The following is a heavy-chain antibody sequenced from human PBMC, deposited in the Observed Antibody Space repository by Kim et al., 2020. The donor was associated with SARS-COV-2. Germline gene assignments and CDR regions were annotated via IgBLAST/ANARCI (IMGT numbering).Heavy chain of an antibody. Sequence: ASVKVSCKASGYTFTAYFIHWVRQAPGQGLEWVGWMNSDSGATKYAQKFQGRVTMTRDTSINTAYMELSSLTSDDTAVYYCATDFNWSYDYWGQGTLVTVSS. D-gene: IGHD1-7*01. V-gene: IGHV1-2*02. J-gene: IGHJ4*02. CDR2: MNSDSGAT. CDR1: GYTFTAYF. CDR3: ATDFNWSYDY.